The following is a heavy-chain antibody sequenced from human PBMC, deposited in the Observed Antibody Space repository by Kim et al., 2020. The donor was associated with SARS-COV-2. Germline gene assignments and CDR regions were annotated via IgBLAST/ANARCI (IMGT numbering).Heavy chain of an antibody. D-gene: IGHD3-10*01. Sequence: SETLSLTCAVYGGSFSGYYWSWIRQPPGKGLEWIGEINHSGSTNYNPSLKSRVTISVDTSKNQFSLKLSSVTAADTAVYYCARTGETMVRGALPHQPTNWFDPWGQGTLVTVSS. CDR3: ARTGETMVRGALPHQPTNWFDP. CDR1: GGSFSGYY. CDR2: INHSGST. J-gene: IGHJ5*02. V-gene: IGHV4-34*01.